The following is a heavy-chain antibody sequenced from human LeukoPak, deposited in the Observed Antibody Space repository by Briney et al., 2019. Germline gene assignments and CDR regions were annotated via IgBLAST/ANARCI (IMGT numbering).Heavy chain of an antibody. V-gene: IGHV4-34*01. Sequence: PSETLSLTCAVYGGSFSGYYWSWIRQPPGKGLEWIGEINHSGSTNYNPSLKSRVTISVDTSENQFSLKLSSVTAADTAVYYCARGDYYDALSWGQGTLVTVSS. D-gene: IGHD3-22*01. CDR3: ARGDYYDALS. J-gene: IGHJ4*02. CDR1: GGSFSGYY. CDR2: INHSGST.